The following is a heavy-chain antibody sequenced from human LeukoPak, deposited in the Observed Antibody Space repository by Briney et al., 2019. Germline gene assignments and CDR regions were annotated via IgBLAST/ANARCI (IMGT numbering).Heavy chain of an antibody. Sequence: PSETLSLTCTVSGGSISSYYWSWIRQPPGKGLEWIGYIYYSGSTNYNPSLKSRVTISVDTSKNQFSLKLSSVTAADTAVYYCARHILAYCGGDCPDSYAFDIWGQGTMVTASS. J-gene: IGHJ3*02. V-gene: IGHV4-59*08. D-gene: IGHD2-21*02. CDR3: ARHILAYCGGDCPDSYAFDI. CDR1: GGSISSYY. CDR2: IYYSGST.